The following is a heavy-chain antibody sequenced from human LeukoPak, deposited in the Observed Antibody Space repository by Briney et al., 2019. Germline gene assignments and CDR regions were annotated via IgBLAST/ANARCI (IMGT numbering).Heavy chain of an antibody. CDR1: GFTVSSNY. Sequence: GGSLRLSCAASGFTVSSNYMSWVRQAPGKGLEWVSVIYSGGSTYYADSVKGRFTISRDNSKNTLYLQMNSLRAEDTAVYYCARERGPYYDILTGYYSGIRGFDYWGQGTLVTVSS. CDR3: ARERGPYYDILTGYYSGIRGFDY. D-gene: IGHD3-9*01. V-gene: IGHV3-66*02. CDR2: IYSGGST. J-gene: IGHJ4*02.